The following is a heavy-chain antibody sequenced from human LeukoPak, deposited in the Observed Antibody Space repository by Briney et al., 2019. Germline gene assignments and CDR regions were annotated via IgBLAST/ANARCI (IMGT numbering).Heavy chain of an antibody. Sequence: PGGSPRLSCAASGFTFSSYGMHWVRQAPGKGLEWVAFIRYDGSNKYYADSVKGRFTISRDNSKNTLYLQMNSLRAEDTAVYYCSKDHTGGDYRVRSEGYWGQGALVTVTS. D-gene: IGHD3-10*01. J-gene: IGHJ4*02. CDR3: SKDHTGGDYRVRSEGY. CDR2: IRYDGSNK. CDR1: GFTFSSYG. V-gene: IGHV3-30*02.